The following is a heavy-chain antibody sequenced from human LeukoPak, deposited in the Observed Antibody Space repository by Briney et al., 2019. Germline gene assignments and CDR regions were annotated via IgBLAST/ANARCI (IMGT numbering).Heavy chain of an antibody. V-gene: IGHV4-61*01. J-gene: IGHJ3*02. D-gene: IGHD1-26*01. CDR2: IYYSGST. Sequence: SETLSLTCTVSGGSVSSGSYYWSWIRQPPGKGLEWIGYIYYSGSTNYNPSLKSRVTISVDTSKNQYSLKLSSVTAADTAVYYCARDGAEGAAFDIWAKGQWSPSLQ. CDR1: GGSVSSGSYY. CDR3: ARDGAEGAAFDI.